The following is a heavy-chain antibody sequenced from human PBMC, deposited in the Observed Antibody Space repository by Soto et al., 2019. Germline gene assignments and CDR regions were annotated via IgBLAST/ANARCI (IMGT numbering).Heavy chain of an antibody. J-gene: IGHJ6*02. D-gene: IGHD2-2*01. Sequence: QVQLVESGGGVVQPGRSLRLSCAASGFTFSSYGMHWVRQAPGKGLEWVAVIWYDGSNKYYADSVKGRFTISRDNSKNTLYLQMNSLRAEDTAVYYCASGYCRRTSCPMPYGMDVLGQGTTVTVSS. CDR3: ASGYCRRTSCPMPYGMDV. CDR1: GFTFSSYG. CDR2: IWYDGSNK. V-gene: IGHV3-33*01.